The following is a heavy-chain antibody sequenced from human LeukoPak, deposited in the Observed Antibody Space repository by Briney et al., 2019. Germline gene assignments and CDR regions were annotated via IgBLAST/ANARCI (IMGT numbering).Heavy chain of an antibody. Sequence: ASVKVSCKVSGYTFTSYYMHWVRQAPGQGLEWMGIINPSGGSTSYAQKFQGRVTMTRDTSTSTVYMELSSLRSEDTAVYYCARDGDYYDSSGEFDYWGQGTLVTVSS. V-gene: IGHV1-46*01. CDR3: ARDGDYYDSSGEFDY. J-gene: IGHJ4*02. CDR1: GYTFTSYY. CDR2: INPSGGST. D-gene: IGHD3-22*01.